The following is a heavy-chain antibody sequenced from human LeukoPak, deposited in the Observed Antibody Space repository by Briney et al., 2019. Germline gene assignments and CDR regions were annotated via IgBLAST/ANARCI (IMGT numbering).Heavy chain of an antibody. CDR2: IYTSGST. J-gene: IGHJ4*02. CDR3: AREWETLVGASFDY. D-gene: IGHD1-26*01. V-gene: IGHV4-4*07. Sequence: NPSQTLSLTCTVSGGSISSYYWSWIRQPAGKGLEWIGRIYTSGSTNYNPSLKSRVTISVDTSKNQFSLKLSSVTAADTAVYYCAREWETLVGASFDYWGQGTLVTVSS. CDR1: GGSISSYY.